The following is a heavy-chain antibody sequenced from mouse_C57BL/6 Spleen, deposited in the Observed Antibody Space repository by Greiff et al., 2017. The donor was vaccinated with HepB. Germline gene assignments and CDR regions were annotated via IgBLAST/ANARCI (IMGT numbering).Heavy chain of an antibody. Sequence: EVQRVESGGGLVKPGGSLKLSCAASGFTFSSYAMSWVRQTPEKRLEWVATISDGGSYTYYPDNVKGRFTISRDNAKNNLYLQMSHLKSEDTAMYYCARDRGLRPYAMDYWGQGTSVTVSS. D-gene: IGHD2-4*01. CDR3: ARDRGLRPYAMDY. J-gene: IGHJ4*01. CDR1: GFTFSSYA. CDR2: ISDGGSYT. V-gene: IGHV5-4*01.